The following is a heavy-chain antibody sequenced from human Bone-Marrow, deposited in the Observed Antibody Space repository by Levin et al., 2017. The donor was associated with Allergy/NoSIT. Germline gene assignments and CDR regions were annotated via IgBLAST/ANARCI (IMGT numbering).Heavy chain of an antibody. CDR2: IYYSGSA. CDR3: ARMVRGPNYYYYLDV. J-gene: IGHJ6*03. V-gene: IGHV4-30-4*01. CDR1: DASVSSTDYY. D-gene: IGHD3-10*01. Sequence: SETLSLTCTVSDASVSSTDYYWSWIRQPPGKGLEWIGYIYYSGSAYYNPSLRSRVTISLDTSKNQFSLNLSSVTAADTAVYYCARMVRGPNYYYYLDVWGQGTTVTVSS.